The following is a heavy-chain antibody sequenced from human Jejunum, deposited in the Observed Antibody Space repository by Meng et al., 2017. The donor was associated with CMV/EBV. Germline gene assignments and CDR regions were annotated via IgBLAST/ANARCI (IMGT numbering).Heavy chain of an antibody. CDR2: IRNDGST. V-gene: IGHV3-53*01. J-gene: IGHJ6*02. CDR1: VTSNY. D-gene: IGHD3-3*01. CDR3: ARVQYYDFWSGPGLAMDV. Sequence: VTSNYMTWVRQAPGKGLEWVSFIRNDGSTTYTASVQGRFTISRDNAETSLYLQMNSLRIEDTAIYYCARVQYYDFWSGPGLAMDVWGQGTTVTVSS.